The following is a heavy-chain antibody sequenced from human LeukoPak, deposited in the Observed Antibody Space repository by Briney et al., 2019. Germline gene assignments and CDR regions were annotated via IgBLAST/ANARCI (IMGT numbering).Heavy chain of an antibody. D-gene: IGHD6-19*01. Sequence: PGGSLRLSCLGSGFTFRNYPMYWVRQAPGKGLEWMAVISYDGNTKYYADSVKGRFTLSRDNSKNTVYLQVDSLRVEDTAVYYCAKDTSTIAVAGTCFDYWGQGTLVTVSS. CDR3: AKDTSTIAVAGTCFDY. CDR1: GFTFRNYP. V-gene: IGHV3-30*04. J-gene: IGHJ4*02. CDR2: ISYDGNTK.